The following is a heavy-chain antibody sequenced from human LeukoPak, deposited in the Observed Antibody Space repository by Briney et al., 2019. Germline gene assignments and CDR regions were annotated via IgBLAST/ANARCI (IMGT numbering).Heavy chain of an antibody. CDR1: GGTFITYT. CDR3: ATYMLRDNWNVHTFDP. CDR2: IIPIFGTA. J-gene: IGHJ5*02. D-gene: IGHD1-1*01. V-gene: IGHV1-69*05. Sequence: SVKVSCKASGGTFITYTINWVRQAPGQGLAWMGGIIPIFGTANYAQKFQGRVTVITEDSTSTAFMELSSLRSEDTAVYYCATYMLRDNWNVHTFDPWGQGTLVTVSS.